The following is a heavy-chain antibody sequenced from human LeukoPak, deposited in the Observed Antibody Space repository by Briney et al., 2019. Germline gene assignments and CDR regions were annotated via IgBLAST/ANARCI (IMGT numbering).Heavy chain of an antibody. CDR2: IYTSGST. Sequence: PSETLSLTCTVSGDSISNYYWSWIRQPAGKGLNWIGRIYTSGSTNYNPSLTSRVSMSVDTSKNQFSLKLTSVTAADTAVYYCARETAELGRSFDYWGQGALVTVSS. CDR1: GDSISNYY. CDR3: ARETAELGRSFDY. V-gene: IGHV4-4*07. J-gene: IGHJ4*02. D-gene: IGHD1-1*01.